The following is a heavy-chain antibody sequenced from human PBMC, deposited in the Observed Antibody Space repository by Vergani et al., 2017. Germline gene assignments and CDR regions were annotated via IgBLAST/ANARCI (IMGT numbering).Heavy chain of an antibody. CDR2: INHSGST. CDR3: ARDIGGSYSSWFDP. CDR1: GGSFSGYY. D-gene: IGHD1-26*01. V-gene: IGHV4-34*01. J-gene: IGHJ5*02. Sequence: QVQLQQWGAGLLKPSETLSLTCAVYGGSFSGYYWSWIRQPPGKGLEWIGEINHSGSTNYNPSLKSRVTISVDTSKNQFSLKLSSVTAADTAVYYCARDIGGSYSSWFDPWGQGTLVTVSS.